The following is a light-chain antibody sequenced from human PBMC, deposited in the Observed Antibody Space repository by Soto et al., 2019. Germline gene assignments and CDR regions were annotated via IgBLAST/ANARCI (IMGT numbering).Light chain of an antibody. V-gene: IGKV1-5*03. CDR3: QQDNSFPYT. CDR2: KAS. Sequence: DIQMTQSPSTLSASVGDRVTITCRASQSLSSWLAWYQQQPGRDPNLLIYKASSLESGVPSRFSGSGSGTEFTLTISILQHDDFAHYYRQQDNSFPYTFGQGTKLEIK. J-gene: IGKJ2*01. CDR1: QSLSSW.